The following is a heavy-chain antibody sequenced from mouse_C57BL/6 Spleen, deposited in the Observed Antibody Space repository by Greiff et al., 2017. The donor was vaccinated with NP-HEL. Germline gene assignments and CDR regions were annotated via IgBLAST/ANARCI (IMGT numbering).Heavy chain of an antibody. CDR1: GFTFSDYG. D-gene: IGHD2-5*01. J-gene: IGHJ2*01. Sequence: EVKLMESGGGLVKPGGSLKLSCAASGFTFSDYGMHWVRQAPEKGLEWVAYISSGSSTIYYADTVKGRFTISRDNAKNTLFLQMTSLRSEDTAMYYCARWAIVTTSYFDYWGQGTTLTVSS. CDR2: ISSGSSTI. V-gene: IGHV5-17*01. CDR3: ARWAIVTTSYFDY.